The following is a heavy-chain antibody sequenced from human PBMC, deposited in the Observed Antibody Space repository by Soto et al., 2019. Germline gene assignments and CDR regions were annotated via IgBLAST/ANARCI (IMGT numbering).Heavy chain of an antibody. CDR2: IWYDGSNK. J-gene: IGHJ6*02. V-gene: IGHV3-33*01. CDR3: ARGRCSSTSCPDYYYYYGMDV. D-gene: IGHD2-2*01. CDR1: GFTFSSYG. Sequence: QVQLVESGGGVVQPGRSLRLSCAASGFTFSSYGMHWVRQAPGKGLEWVAVIWYDGSNKYYADFVKGRFTISRDNSKNTLYLQMNSLRAEDTAVYYCARGRCSSTSCPDYYYYYGMDVWGQGTTVTVSS.